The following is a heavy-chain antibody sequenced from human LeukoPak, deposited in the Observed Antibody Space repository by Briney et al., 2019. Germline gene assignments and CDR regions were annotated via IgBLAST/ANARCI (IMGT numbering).Heavy chain of an antibody. CDR3: AREDGYCSSITCRNWFDP. J-gene: IGHJ5*02. CDR1: GYTFTSYD. CDR2: MNPNSGNT. D-gene: IGHD2-2*03. V-gene: IGHV1-8*01. Sequence: ASVKVSCKASGYTFTSYDINWVRQATGQGLEWMGWMNPNSGNTGYAQKFQGRVTMTRNTSISTAYMELSSLRSEDTAVYYCAREDGYCSSITCRNWFDPWGQGTLVTVSS.